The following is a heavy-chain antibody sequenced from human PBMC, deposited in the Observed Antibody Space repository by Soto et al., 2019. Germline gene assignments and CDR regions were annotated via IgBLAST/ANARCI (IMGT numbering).Heavy chain of an antibody. CDR3: ANTVGYCSSTSCYEFDY. Sequence: ASVKVSCKVSGYTLTELSMHWVRQAPGKGLEWMGGFDPEDGETIYAQKFQGRVTMTEDTSTDTAYMELSSLRSEDTAVYYCANTVGYCSSTSCYEFDYWGQGTLVTVSS. J-gene: IGHJ4*02. CDR2: FDPEDGET. CDR1: GYTLTELS. D-gene: IGHD2-2*03. V-gene: IGHV1-24*01.